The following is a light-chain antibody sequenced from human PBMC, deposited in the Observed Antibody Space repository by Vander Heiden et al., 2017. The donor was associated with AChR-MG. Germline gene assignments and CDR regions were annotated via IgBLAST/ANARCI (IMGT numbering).Light chain of an antibody. CDR3: SSYGGINRVL. V-gene: IGLV2-8*01. Sequence: QSALTQPPSASGSPGQSVSISCTGTSSDVGAYNFVSWYQQHPGKAPKLLIYEVTKRPSGVPDRFSGSKSGNTASLIVSGLQAEDETDYYCSSYGGINRVLFGGGTKLTVL. CDR2: EVT. J-gene: IGLJ2*01. CDR1: SSDVGAYNF.